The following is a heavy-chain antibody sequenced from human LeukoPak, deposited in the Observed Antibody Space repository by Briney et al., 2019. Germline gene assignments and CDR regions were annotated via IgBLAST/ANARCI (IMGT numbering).Heavy chain of an antibody. Sequence: SETLSLTCTVSGGSVSSGSYYWSWIRQPPGKGLEWIGEINHSGSTNYNPSLKSRVTISVDTSKSQFSLKLSSVTAADTAVYYCARGTMTTVTYYFDYWGQGTLVTVSS. D-gene: IGHD4-17*01. CDR1: GGSVSSGSYY. CDR2: INHSGST. V-gene: IGHV4-61*01. J-gene: IGHJ4*02. CDR3: ARGTMTTVTYYFDY.